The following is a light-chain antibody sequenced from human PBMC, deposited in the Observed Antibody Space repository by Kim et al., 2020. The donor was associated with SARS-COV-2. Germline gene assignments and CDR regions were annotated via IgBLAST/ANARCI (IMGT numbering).Light chain of an antibody. CDR2: ATS. CDR3: QQTYNTPRT. J-gene: IGKJ4*01. Sequence: DIQMTQSPSSLSASVGDRVTITCRPTQSIGTSLNWFQQKPGKAPSLLIYATSNLQSGVPSRFRGSGSGTDFTLTINSLQPEDFATYFCQQTYNTPRTFGGGTKVEI. CDR1: QSIGTS. V-gene: IGKV1-39*01.